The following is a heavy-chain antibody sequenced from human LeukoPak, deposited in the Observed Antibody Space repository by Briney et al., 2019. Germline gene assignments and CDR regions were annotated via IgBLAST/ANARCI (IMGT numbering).Heavy chain of an antibody. D-gene: IGHD3-3*01. CDR1: GFTFSSYS. Sequence: PGGSLRLSCAASGFTFSSYSMNWVRQAPGKGLEWVSSISSSSSYIYYADSVKGRFTISRDNAKNSLYLQMNSLRAEDTAVYYCARAAHTLFGEPNEFDYWGQGTLVTVSS. CDR2: ISSSSSYI. J-gene: IGHJ4*02. CDR3: ARAAHTLFGEPNEFDY. V-gene: IGHV3-21*01.